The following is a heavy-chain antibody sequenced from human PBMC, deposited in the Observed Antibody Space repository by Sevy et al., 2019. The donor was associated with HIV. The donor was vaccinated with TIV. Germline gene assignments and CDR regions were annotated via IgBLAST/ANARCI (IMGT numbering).Heavy chain of an antibody. CDR3: GRLGWMEAKRDYYYGIDV. Sequence: GESLKSSCKGSGYSFTSYWIGWVRQMPGKGLEWLGIIYPADSDTRYSPSFQGQVTISAGKSLNTAYLQWSSLKAPDTAMYYCGRLGWMEAKRDYYYGIDVWGQRTTVTVSS. CDR2: IYPADSDT. J-gene: IGHJ6*02. CDR1: GYSFTSYW. D-gene: IGHD5-12*01. V-gene: IGHV5-51*01.